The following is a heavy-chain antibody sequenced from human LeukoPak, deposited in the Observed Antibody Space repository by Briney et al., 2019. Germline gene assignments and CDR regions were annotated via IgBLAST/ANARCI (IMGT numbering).Heavy chain of an antibody. CDR3: ARAYHSSWYLNWFDP. Sequence: SETLSLTCTVSGGSISSSSYYWGWIRQPPGKGLEWIGSIYYSGSTYYNPSLKSRVTISVDTSKNQFSLKLSSVTAADTAIYYCARAYHSSWYLNWFDPWGQGTLVTVSS. CDR2: IYYSGST. J-gene: IGHJ5*02. CDR1: GGSISSSSYY. V-gene: IGHV4-39*01. D-gene: IGHD6-13*01.